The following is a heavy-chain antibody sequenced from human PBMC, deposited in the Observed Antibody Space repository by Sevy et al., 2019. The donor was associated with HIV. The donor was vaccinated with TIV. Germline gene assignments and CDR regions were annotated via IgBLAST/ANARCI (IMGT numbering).Heavy chain of an antibody. J-gene: IGHJ2*01. CDR2: ISGSGDST. CDR1: EFTFSSYA. V-gene: IGHV3-23*01. Sequence: GGSLRLSCAASEFTFSSYARGWVRQAPGKGLEWVSAISGSGDSTYYADSVKGRFTISRDNSQNTLYLQMHSLRAEDTAVYYCAKDRLWFGELSWCFDLWGRGTLVTVSS. D-gene: IGHD3-10*01. CDR3: AKDRLWFGELSWCFDL.